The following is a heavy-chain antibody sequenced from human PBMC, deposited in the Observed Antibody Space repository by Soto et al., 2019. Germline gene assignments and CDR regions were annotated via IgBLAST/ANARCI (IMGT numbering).Heavy chain of an antibody. D-gene: IGHD3-3*01. CDR2: INSDGSST. V-gene: IGHV3-74*01. Sequence: GGSLRLSCAASGFTFSSYWMHWVRQAPGKGLVWVSRINSDGSSTSYADSVKGRFTISRDNAKNTLYLQMNSLRAEDTAVYYCARGGFLEWLSRGDYYYYGMDVWGQGTTVTVSS. J-gene: IGHJ6*02. CDR3: ARGGFLEWLSRGDYYYYGMDV. CDR1: GFTFSSYW.